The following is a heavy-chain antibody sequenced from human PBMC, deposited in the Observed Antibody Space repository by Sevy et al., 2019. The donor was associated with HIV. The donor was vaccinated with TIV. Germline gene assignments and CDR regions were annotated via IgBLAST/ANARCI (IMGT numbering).Heavy chain of an antibody. D-gene: IGHD3-3*01. CDR3: ARGGVLEWPLGPFDY. J-gene: IGHJ4*02. Sequence: GGSLRLSCAASGFTFSRFWMSWVRQAPGKGLEWVANINQDGSERYYVDSVKGRFAISRDNAKNSLYLQMNSLRGEDTAVFFCARGGVLEWPLGPFDYWGQGTLVTVSS. V-gene: IGHV3-7*03. CDR2: INQDGSER. CDR1: GFTFSRFW.